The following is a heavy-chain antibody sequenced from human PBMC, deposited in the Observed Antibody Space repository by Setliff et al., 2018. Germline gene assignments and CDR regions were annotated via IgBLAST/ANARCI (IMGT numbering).Heavy chain of an antibody. D-gene: IGHD3-3*01. CDR3: ARDHFGVAGDS. J-gene: IGHJ4*02. CDR2: MYFSGST. Sequence: SETLSLTCTVSGGSISTNSYYWGWIRQPPGKGLEWIGSMYFSGSTYYNPSLKSRVTISIDKSKNQFSLQLSSVTAADTAVYYCARDHFGVAGDSWGQGTLVTVSS. CDR1: GGSISTNSYY. V-gene: IGHV4-39*07.